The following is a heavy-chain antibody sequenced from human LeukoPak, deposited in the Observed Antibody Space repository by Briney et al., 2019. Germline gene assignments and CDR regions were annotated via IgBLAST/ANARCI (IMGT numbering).Heavy chain of an antibody. J-gene: IGHJ4*02. V-gene: IGHV3-7*05. D-gene: IGHD4-17*01. CDR1: GFTFSDYY. CDR3: AREVYGDNYFDY. CDR2: IKQDGSQK. Sequence: PGGSLRLSCAASGFTFSDYYMSWIRQAPGKGPEWVANIKQDGSQKYYVDSVKGRFTISRDNAKMSLYLQMNSLRAEDTAMYYCAREVYGDNYFDYWGQGTLVTVSS.